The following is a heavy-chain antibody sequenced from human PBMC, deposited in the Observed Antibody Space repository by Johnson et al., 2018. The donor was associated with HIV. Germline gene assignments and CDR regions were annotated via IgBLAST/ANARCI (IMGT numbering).Heavy chain of an antibody. CDR3: AKDGGSYGGACDI. V-gene: IGHV3-30*02. D-gene: IGHD1-26*01. Sequence: QVQLVESGGGLVQPGGSLRLSCAASGFTVSSSYMSWVRQAPGKGLEWVAFIQYDGSNKYYADSLKGRFTISRDNSKNTVYLQMNSLRPEDTAVYYCAKDGGSYGGACDIWGQGTMVTVSS. J-gene: IGHJ3*02. CDR2: IQYDGSNK. CDR1: GFTVSSSY.